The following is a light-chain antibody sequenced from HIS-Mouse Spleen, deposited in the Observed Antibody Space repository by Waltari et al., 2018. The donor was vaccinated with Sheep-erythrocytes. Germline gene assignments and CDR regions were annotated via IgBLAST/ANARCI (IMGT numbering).Light chain of an antibody. CDR3: QAWDSSTVV. J-gene: IGLJ2*01. V-gene: IGLV3-1*01. CDR1: NVGDKY. CDR2: QDS. Sequence: SYELTQPPSVSVSPGQTASITCSGDNVGDKYACWYQQKPGQSPVLVISQDSKRPSGIPERFSGSNSGNTATLTISGTQAMDEADYYCQAWDSSTVVFGGGTKLTVL.